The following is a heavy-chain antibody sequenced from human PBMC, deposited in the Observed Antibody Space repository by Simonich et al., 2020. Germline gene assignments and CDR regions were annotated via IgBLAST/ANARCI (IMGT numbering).Heavy chain of an antibody. CDR3: ARDTSYYGSGSYYFDY. V-gene: IGHV3-21*01. J-gene: IGHJ4*02. CDR1: GFTFSSYS. Sequence: GGGLVKPGGSLRLSCAASGFTFSSYSMNWVRQAPEKVLEWVSAISSSSSYIYYADSVKGQFTISRDNAKNSLYLQMNSMRAEDTAVYYCARDTSYYGSGSYYFDYWGQGTLVTVSS. D-gene: IGHD3-10*01. CDR2: ISSSSSYI.